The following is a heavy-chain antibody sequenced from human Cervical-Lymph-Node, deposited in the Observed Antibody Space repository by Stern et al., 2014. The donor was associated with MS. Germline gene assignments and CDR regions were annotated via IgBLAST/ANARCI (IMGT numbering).Heavy chain of an antibody. CDR1: GYTFTSYG. CDR3: ARGDGSGYTYGYGDLDS. V-gene: IGHV1-18*01. J-gene: IGHJ4*02. CDR2: ISAYNGKT. D-gene: IGHD5-18*01. Sequence: VQLVESGAEVKKPGASVKVSCKASGYTFTSYGISWVRQAPGQGLEWMGWISAYNGKTNYAQKLQGRVTMTTDTSTSTAYMDLRSLRSDDTAVYYCARGDGSGYTYGYGDLDSWGQGTLVTVSS.